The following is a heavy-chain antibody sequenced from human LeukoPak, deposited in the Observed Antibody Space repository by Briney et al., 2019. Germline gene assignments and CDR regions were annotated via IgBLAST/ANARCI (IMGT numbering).Heavy chain of an antibody. V-gene: IGHV3-48*03. Sequence: GGSLRLSCAASGFTFGSYEMIWVRQSPGKGLEWVSYISSSGSTIYYADSVKGRFTISRDNAKNSLYLQMNSLRAEDTAVYYCAREPPATGINGIDSWGQGTLVTVSS. CDR3: AREPPATGINGIDS. CDR1: GFTFGSYE. D-gene: IGHD1-1*01. CDR2: ISSSGSTI. J-gene: IGHJ4*02.